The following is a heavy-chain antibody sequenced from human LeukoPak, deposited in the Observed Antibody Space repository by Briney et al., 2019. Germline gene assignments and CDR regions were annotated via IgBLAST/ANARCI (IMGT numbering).Heavy chain of an antibody. CDR3: ARLYYDFWSGYSHYMDV. Sequence: SWSTYYTPSLKSRVTISVDKAKNQFSMKLRYVAAADTAVYYCARLYYDFWSGYSHYMDVWGKGTTVTVSS. CDR2: SWST. V-gene: IGHV4-30-2*04. D-gene: IGHD3-3*01. J-gene: IGHJ6*03.